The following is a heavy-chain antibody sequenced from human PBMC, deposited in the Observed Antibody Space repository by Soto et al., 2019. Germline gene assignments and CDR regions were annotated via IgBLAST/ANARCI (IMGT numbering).Heavy chain of an antibody. V-gene: IGHV4-59*01. CDR1: GGSISSYY. D-gene: IGHD4-17*01. Sequence: ETLSLTCTVSGGSISSYYWSWIRQPPGKGLEWIGYIYYSGSTNYNPSLKSRVTISVDTSKNQFSLKLSSVTAADTAVYYCARVGREWVTTSKLDYYYYMDVWGKGTTVTVSS. J-gene: IGHJ6*03. CDR3: ARVGREWVTTSKLDYYYYMDV. CDR2: IYYSGST.